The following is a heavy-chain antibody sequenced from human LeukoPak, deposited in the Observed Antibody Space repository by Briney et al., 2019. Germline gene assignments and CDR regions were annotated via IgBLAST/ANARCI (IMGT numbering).Heavy chain of an antibody. CDR3: AGGGYGSRGNCQHPGGNFEY. D-gene: IGHD2-15*01. CDR1: GYTFTTYG. CDR2: ISAYNGNT. Sequence: ASVKVSCKASGYTFTTYGISWVRQAPGQGLEWMGWISAYNGNTNYEQKFQGRVTMTTDTSTSTAYMELRSLRFDDTAVYYCAGGGYGSRGNCQHPGGNFEYWGRGTLVTVSS. J-gene: IGHJ4*02. V-gene: IGHV1-18*01.